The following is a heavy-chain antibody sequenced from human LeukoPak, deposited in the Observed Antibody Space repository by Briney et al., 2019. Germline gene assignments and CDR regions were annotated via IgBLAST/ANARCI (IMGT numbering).Heavy chain of an antibody. CDR1: GXSFTDYP. D-gene: IGHD3-9*01. CDR3: ATDQRYAFDY. V-gene: IGHV3-48*02. CDR2: IRTTAEGAKYA. Sequence: GGSLRLSCATSGXSFTDYPMNWVRQAPGKGLEWISNIRTTAEGAKYAYYADSVKGRVTISRDDGKNTLYLHMNSLRDDDTAVYYCATDQRYAFDYWGQGILVTVSS. J-gene: IGHJ4*02.